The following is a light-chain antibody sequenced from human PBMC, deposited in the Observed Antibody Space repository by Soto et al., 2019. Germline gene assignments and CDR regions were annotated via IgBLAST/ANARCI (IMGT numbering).Light chain of an antibody. CDR1: LSVSVY. CDR2: DAS. Sequence: LVLTQPPATLSFSPGGRATLSCKTSLSVSVYLDWYQQKPGRAPRLLIYDASNRATGIPARFSGSGSGTDFTLTISSLEPEDIAVYYCQQRSIRPTFGQGTKVDI. CDR3: QQRSIRPT. V-gene: IGKV3-11*01. J-gene: IGKJ1*01.